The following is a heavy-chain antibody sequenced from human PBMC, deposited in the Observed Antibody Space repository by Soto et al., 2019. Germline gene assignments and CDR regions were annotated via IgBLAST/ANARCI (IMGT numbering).Heavy chain of an antibody. V-gene: IGHV4-31*03. J-gene: IGHJ3*01. D-gene: IGHD2-15*01. CDR1: GRSISSGGYY. CDR3: ARESLGYCSGGSCHWDAFDV. Sequence: SETLSLTCTVSGRSISSGGYYWSWIRQHPGKGLEWIGYFYYSGSTYYNPSLKCRVTISLDTSTNQFCWKMISVTAADTAVYCCARESLGYCSGGSCHWDAFDVWGQGTMVTVSS. CDR2: FYYSGST.